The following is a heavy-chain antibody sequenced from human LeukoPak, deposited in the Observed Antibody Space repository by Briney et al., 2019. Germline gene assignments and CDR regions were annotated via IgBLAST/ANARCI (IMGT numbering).Heavy chain of an antibody. J-gene: IGHJ6*03. CDR2: IIPILGIT. CDR1: GGTFSSYT. D-gene: IGHD6-19*01. CDR3: ARVWSSGWYGDYYYMDV. V-gene: IGHV1-69*02. Sequence: SVKVSCKASGGTFSSYTISWVRQAPGQGLEWMGRIIPILGITNYAQKFQGRVTITADKSTSTAYMELSSLRSEDTAVYYCARVWSSGWYGDYYYMDVWGKGTTVTVSS.